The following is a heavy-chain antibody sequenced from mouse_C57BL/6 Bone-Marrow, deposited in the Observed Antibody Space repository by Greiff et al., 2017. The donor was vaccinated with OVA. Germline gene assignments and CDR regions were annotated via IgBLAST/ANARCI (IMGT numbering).Heavy chain of an antibody. CDR1: GFTFSSYA. D-gene: IGHD4-1*01. CDR2: ISDGGSYT. V-gene: IGHV5-4*03. Sequence: EVKLVESGGGLVKPGGSLKLSCAASGFTFSSYAMSWVRQTPEKRLGWVATISDGGSYTYYPDNVKGRFTISRDNAKNNLYLQMSHLKSEDTAMYYCARNWPWFAYWGQGTLVTVSA. CDR3: ARNWPWFAY. J-gene: IGHJ3*01.